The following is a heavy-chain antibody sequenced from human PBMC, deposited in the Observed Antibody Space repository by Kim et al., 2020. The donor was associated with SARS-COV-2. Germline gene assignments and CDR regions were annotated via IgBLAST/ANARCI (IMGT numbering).Heavy chain of an antibody. Sequence: SVKVSCKASGFTFTSSAVQWVRQARGQRLEWIGWIVVGSGNTNYAQKFQERVTITRDMSTSTAYMELSSLRSEDTAVYYCAAPYSSGWSYYYYGMDVWGQGTTVTVSS. CDR3: AAPYSSGWSYYYYGMDV. CDR2: IVVGSGNT. D-gene: IGHD6-19*01. J-gene: IGHJ6*02. V-gene: IGHV1-58*01. CDR1: GFTFTSSA.